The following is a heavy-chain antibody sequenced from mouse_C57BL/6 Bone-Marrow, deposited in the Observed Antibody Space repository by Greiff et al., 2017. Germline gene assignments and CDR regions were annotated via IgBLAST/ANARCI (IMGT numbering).Heavy chain of an antibody. CDR3: ARHASFAY. CDR2: ISSGGSYT. CDR1: GFTFSSYG. V-gene: IGHV5-6*01. J-gene: IGHJ3*01. Sequence: EVQLVESGGDLVKPGGSLKLSCAASGFTFSSYGMSWVRQTPDKRLEWVATISSGGSYTYYPDSVKGRFTISRDNAKNTLYLQMSSLKSEDTAMYYCARHASFAYWGQGTLVTVSA.